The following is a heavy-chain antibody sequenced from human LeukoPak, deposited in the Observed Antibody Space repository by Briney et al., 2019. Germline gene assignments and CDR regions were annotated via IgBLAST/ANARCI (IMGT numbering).Heavy chain of an antibody. CDR1: GFTFSSYW. CDR3: ARVPYGSGSYYLYYYYGMDV. Sequence: PGGSLRLSCAASGFTFSSYWMSWVRQAPGKGLEWVANIKQDGSEKYYVDSVKGRFTISRDNAKNSLYLQMNSVRAEDTAVYYCARVPYGSGSYYLYYYYGMDVWGQGTTVTVSS. V-gene: IGHV3-7*01. CDR2: IKQDGSEK. D-gene: IGHD3-10*01. J-gene: IGHJ6*02.